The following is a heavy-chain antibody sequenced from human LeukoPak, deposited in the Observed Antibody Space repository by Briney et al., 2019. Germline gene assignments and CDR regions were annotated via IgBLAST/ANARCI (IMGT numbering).Heavy chain of an antibody. V-gene: IGHV3-23*01. CDR2: FSGTGGFNSGGST. Sequence: GGSLRLSCAASGFTFSIYAMTWVRQAPGKGLEWVSAFSGTGGFNSGGSTYYADSVKGRFTISRDNSKNMLFLQMNSLRAEDTAVYYCAKNLGSTRDKRSYYYGMDVWGQGTTVTVSS. J-gene: IGHJ6*02. D-gene: IGHD3-10*01. CDR1: GFTFSIYA. CDR3: AKNLGSTRDKRSYYYGMDV.